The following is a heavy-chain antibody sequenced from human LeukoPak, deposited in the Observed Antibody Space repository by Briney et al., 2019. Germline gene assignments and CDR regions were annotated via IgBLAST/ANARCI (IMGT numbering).Heavy chain of an antibody. CDR2: MSTISGNT. D-gene: IGHD5-18*01. V-gene: IGHV1-8*01. CDR1: GYSFSSYG. Sequence: ASVKVSCTASGYSFSSYGINWVRQATVQGLESIGGMSTISGNTGHAEEVQGRVTMAMDTSKSTADVELSGLRSEDTAVYSCPRAAPIRGYTYGYDPGYYYSYSMDVWGKGTTVTIS. J-gene: IGHJ6*03. CDR3: PRAAPIRGYTYGYDPGYYYSYSMDV.